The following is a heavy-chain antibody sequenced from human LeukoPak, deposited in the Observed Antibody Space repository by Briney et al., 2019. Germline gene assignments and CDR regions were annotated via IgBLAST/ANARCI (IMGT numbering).Heavy chain of an antibody. Sequence: ASVKVSCKASGYTFTSYDINWVRQATGQGLEWMGWINPNSGGTNYAQKFQGRVTMTRDTSISTAYMELSRLRSDDTAVYYCASSTPLYFGYWGQGTLVTVSS. V-gene: IGHV1-2*02. CDR1: GYTFTSYD. CDR3: ASSTPLYFGY. J-gene: IGHJ4*02. CDR2: INPNSGGT.